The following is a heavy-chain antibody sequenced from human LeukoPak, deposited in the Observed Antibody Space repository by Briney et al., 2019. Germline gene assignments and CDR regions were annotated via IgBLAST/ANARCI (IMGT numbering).Heavy chain of an antibody. CDR2: IYYSGST. Sequence: SETLSLTCTVSGGSISSYYWSWIRQPPGKGLEWIGYIYYSGSTNYNPSLKSRVTISVDTSKNQFSLKLSSVTAADTAVYYCARDPPDNWNYEWYFDLWGRGTLVTVSS. CDR1: GGSISSYY. CDR3: ARDPPDNWNYEWYFDL. J-gene: IGHJ2*01. D-gene: IGHD1-7*01. V-gene: IGHV4-59*01.